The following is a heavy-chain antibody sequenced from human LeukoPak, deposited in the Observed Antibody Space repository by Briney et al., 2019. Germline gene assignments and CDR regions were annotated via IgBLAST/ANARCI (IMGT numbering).Heavy chain of an antibody. D-gene: IGHD5-12*01. J-gene: IGHJ4*02. Sequence: GGSLRLSCAASGFTFSSYSMNWVRQAPGKGLEWVSSISSSSSYIYYADSVKGRFTISRDNSKNTLYLQMNSLRAEDTAVYYCAKPYSGYDLHFDYWGQGTLVTVSS. CDR3: AKPYSGYDLHFDY. CDR1: GFTFSSYS. CDR2: ISSSSSYI. V-gene: IGHV3-21*04.